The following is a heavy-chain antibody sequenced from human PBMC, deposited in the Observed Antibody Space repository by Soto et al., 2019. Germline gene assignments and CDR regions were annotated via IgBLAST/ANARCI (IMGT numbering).Heavy chain of an antibody. J-gene: IGHJ5*02. V-gene: IGHV4-30-4*01. CDR3: ARAYYSNYAWFDP. CDR2: IYYSGST. CDR1: GGSISSGDYY. Sequence: SETLSLTCTVSGGSISSGDYYWSWIRQPPGKGLEWIGYIYYSGSTYYNPSLKSRVTISVDTSKNQFSLKLSSVTAADTAVYYCARAYYSNYAWFDPWGQGTLVTVSS. D-gene: IGHD4-4*01.